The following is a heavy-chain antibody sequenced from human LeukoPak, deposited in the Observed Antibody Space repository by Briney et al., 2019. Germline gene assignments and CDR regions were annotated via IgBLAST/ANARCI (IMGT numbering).Heavy chain of an antibody. CDR2: ISYDGSNK. V-gene: IGHV3-30-3*01. CDR1: GFTFSSYA. Sequence: GRSLRLSCEASGFTFSSYAMNWVRQAPGKGQEWVATISYDGSNKYYADSVKGRFTISRDNSKNTLYLQMNSLRAEDTAVYYCARDSSYGDYVSVDYWGQGTLVTVSS. D-gene: IGHD4-17*01. J-gene: IGHJ4*02. CDR3: ARDSSYGDYVSVDY.